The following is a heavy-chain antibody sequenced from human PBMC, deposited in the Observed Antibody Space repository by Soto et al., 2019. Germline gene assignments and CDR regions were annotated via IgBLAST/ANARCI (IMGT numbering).Heavy chain of an antibody. Sequence: SETLSLTCTVSGGSIFNDYWSWIRQPPGKGLEWIGYISCSGSTNYHPSLKSIVTISVDTSKNQFSLKLFSVTAADTAVYYCARVLSGSSLFDYWGQGTLVTVSS. V-gene: IGHV4-59*01. D-gene: IGHD1-26*01. CDR1: GGSIFNDY. CDR2: ISCSGST. CDR3: ARVLSGSSLFDY. J-gene: IGHJ4*02.